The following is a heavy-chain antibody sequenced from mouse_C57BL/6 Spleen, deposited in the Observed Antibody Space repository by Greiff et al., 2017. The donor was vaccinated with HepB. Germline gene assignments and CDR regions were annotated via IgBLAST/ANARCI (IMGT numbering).Heavy chain of an antibody. Sequence: VQLQQSGAELVRPGASVTLSCKASGYTFTDYEMHWVKQTPVHGLEWIGAIDPETGGTAYNQKFKGKAILTADKSSSTAYMELRSLTSEDSAVYYCTRGYYYGSSPEAYWGQGTLVTVSA. J-gene: IGHJ3*01. CDR1: GYTFTDYE. V-gene: IGHV1-15*01. CDR3: TRGYYYGSSPEAY. D-gene: IGHD1-1*01. CDR2: IDPETGGT.